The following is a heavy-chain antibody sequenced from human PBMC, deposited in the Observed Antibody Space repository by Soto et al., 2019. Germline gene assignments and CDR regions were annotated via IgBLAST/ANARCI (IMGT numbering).Heavy chain of an antibody. V-gene: IGHV4-31*03. CDR3: XXAAAGFFDY. CDR2: IYYSGST. J-gene: IGHJ4*02. CDR1: GGSISSGGYY. D-gene: IGHD6-13*01. Sequence: QVQLQESGPGLVKPSQTLSLTCTVSGGSISSGGYYWSWIRQHPGKGLEWIGYIYYSGSTYYNPSXKSRVTISVDTSKXXFSLKLSSVTAADTAXXXXXXAAAGFFDYWGQGTLVTVSS.